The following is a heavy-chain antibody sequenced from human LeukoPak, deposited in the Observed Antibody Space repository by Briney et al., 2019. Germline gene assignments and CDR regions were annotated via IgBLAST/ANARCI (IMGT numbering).Heavy chain of an antibody. D-gene: IGHD4-17*01. CDR3: ARQMNTVTADY. CDR2: IFYSGST. CDR1: GGSISSSSYF. J-gene: IGHJ4*02. Sequence: TSGTLSLTCTGSGGSISSSSYFWGWIRQPPGKGLEWIGSIFYSGSTYYNPSLNSRVTISIDTSKNQFSLRLSSVTAADTAVYYCARQMNTVTADYWGQGTLVTVSS. V-gene: IGHV4-39*01.